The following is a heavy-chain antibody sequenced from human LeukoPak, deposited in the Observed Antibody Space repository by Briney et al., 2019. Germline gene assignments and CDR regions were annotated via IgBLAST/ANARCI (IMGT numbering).Heavy chain of an antibody. J-gene: IGHJ4*02. D-gene: IGHD3-22*01. CDR1: GYTFTSYG. V-gene: IGHV1-18*01. Sequence: ASVKVSCKASGYTFTSYGISWVRQAPGQGLEWMGWISAYNGNTNYAQKLQGRVTMTTDTSTSTAYMELRSLRSDDTAVYYCARSTPIHITMIVVAPPFDYWGQGTLVTVSS. CDR3: ARSTPIHITMIVVAPPFDY. CDR2: ISAYNGNT.